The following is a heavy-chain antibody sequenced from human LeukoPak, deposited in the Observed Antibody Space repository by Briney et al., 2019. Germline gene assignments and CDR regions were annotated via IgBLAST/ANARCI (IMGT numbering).Heavy chain of an antibody. CDR3: VRSPKGTAVTANWFDP. Sequence: SETLSLTCTISGGSISGASIRGTTYYWGCVRQPPGNRLEWIGSIYYNGHTFFNPSLKSRVTMSLDTSRNQVSLKLSSVTAADTAVYYCVRSPKGTAVTANWFDPWGQGTLVTVSS. D-gene: IGHD6-19*01. CDR2: IYYNGHT. J-gene: IGHJ5*02. CDR1: GGSISGASIRGTTYY. V-gene: IGHV4-39*07.